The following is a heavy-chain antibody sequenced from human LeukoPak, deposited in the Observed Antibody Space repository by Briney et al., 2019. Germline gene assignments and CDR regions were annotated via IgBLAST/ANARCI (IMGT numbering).Heavy chain of an antibody. D-gene: IGHD3-22*01. CDR2: IKQDGSEK. CDR3: AKDLGRGTYYYDSSGLDY. CDR1: GFTFSSYW. V-gene: IGHV3-7*01. Sequence: GGSLRLSCAASGFTFSSYWMSWVRQAPGKGLEWVANIKQDGSEKYYVDSVKGRFTISRDNSKNTLYLQMNSLRAEDTAVYYCAKDLGRGTYYYDSSGLDYWGQGTLVTVSS. J-gene: IGHJ4*02.